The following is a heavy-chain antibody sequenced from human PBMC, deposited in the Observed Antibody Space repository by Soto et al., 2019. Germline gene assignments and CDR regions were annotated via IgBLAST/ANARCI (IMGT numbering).Heavy chain of an antibody. J-gene: IGHJ3*02. V-gene: IGHV4-31*03. CDR2: IYYSGST. Sequence: QVQLQESGPGLVKPSQTLSLTCTVSGGSISSGGYYWSWIRQHPGKGLEWIGYIYYSGSTHYNPSLTRRVTISVDTSKNQFSLKLSSVTAADTAVYYCARSPPRGGYGSDAFDIWGQGTMVTVSS. CDR3: ARSPPRGGYGSDAFDI. CDR1: GGSISSGGYY. D-gene: IGHD5-12*01.